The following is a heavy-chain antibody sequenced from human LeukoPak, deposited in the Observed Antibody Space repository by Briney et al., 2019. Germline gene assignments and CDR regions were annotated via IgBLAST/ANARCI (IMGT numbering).Heavy chain of an antibody. CDR2: INHSGST. J-gene: IGHJ3*02. CDR1: GGSFSGYY. CDR3: ARGDYVLRAFDI. D-gene: IGHD4-17*01. V-gene: IGHV4-34*01. Sequence: SSETLSLTCAVYGGSFSGYYWSWIRQPPGKGLEWIGEINHSGSTNYNPSLKSRVTISVDTSKNQFSLKLSSVTAADTAVYYCARGDYVLRAFDIWGQGTMVTVSS.